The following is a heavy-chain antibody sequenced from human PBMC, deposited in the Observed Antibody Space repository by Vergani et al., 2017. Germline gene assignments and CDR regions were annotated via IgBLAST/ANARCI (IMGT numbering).Heavy chain of an antibody. D-gene: IGHD5-18*01. J-gene: IGHJ4*02. CDR2: INPSGGST. V-gene: IGHV1-46*01. CDR3: AKVEQLWYQFDY. CDR1: GYTFTSYY. Sequence: QVQLVQSGAEVKKPGASVKVSCKASGYTFTSYYMHWVRQAPGQGLEWMGIINPSGGSTSYAQKFQGRVTMTRDTSTSTVYMELSSLRSEDTAVYYCAKVEQLWYQFDYWGQGTLVTVSA.